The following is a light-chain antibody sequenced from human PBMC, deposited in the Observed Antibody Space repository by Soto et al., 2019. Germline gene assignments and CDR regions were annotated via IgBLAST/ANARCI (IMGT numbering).Light chain of an antibody. J-gene: IGKJ1*01. CDR2: NVS. CDR3: LQGTHSPRT. Sequence: VVMTQSPLALPVTLGQSASISCKSSQGLVYSDGKIYLTWFQQRPGQSPRRLIYNVSKRDSGVPDRFSGSGSGTDFTLKINRVEAEDVGVYYCLQGTHSPRTFGKGTKGDIK. CDR1: QGLVYSDGKIY. V-gene: IGKV2-30*01.